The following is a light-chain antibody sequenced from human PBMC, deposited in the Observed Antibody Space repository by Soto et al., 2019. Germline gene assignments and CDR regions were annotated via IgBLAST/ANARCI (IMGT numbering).Light chain of an antibody. CDR3: QQRISWLT. CDR1: QSVSSY. Sequence: EIVLTQSPVTLSLSPGERATLSCRASQSVSSYLSWYQQKPGQAPRLLIFDASNRASGVPARFSGSGSGTDFTLTIDSLEPEDFALYYFQQRISWLTFGGGTRVEIK. V-gene: IGKV3-11*01. J-gene: IGKJ4*01. CDR2: DAS.